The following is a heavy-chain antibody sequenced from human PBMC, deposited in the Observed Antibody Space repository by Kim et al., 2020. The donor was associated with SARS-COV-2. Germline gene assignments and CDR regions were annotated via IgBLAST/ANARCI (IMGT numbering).Heavy chain of an antibody. D-gene: IGHD4-17*01. Sequence: SETLSLTCAVYGGSFSGYYWSWIRQPPGKGLEWIGEINHSGSTNYNPSLKSRVTISVDTSKNQFSLKLSSVTAADTAVYYCARGRGGTTVVALGLGYYYYGIDVWGQGTTVTVSS. CDR3: ARGRGGTTVVALGLGYYYYGIDV. V-gene: IGHV4-34*01. CDR2: INHSGST. J-gene: IGHJ6*02. CDR1: GGSFSGYY.